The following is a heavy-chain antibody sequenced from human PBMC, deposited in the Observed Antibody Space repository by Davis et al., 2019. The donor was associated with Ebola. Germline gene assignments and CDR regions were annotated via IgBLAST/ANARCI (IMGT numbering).Heavy chain of an antibody. CDR1: GFTFSSYS. CDR3: AKDSGWQMSP. V-gene: IGHV3-7*04. J-gene: IGHJ5*02. CDR2: IKQDGSEK. Sequence: GESLKISCAASGFTFSSYSMNWVRQAPGKGLEWVGKIKQDGSEKHYVDSVKGRFTISRDNAKDAVYLQMNSLRGEDTAVYYCAKDSGWQMSPWGQGTLVTVSS. D-gene: IGHD6-19*01.